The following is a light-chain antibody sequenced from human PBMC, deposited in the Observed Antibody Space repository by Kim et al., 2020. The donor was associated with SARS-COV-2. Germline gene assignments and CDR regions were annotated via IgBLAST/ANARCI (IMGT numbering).Light chain of an antibody. CDR1: PTLRSFH. V-gene: IGKV3-20*01. CDR2: GTS. Sequence: PGERATLSCRASPTLRSFHLAWYQQKPGRSPRLFIYGTSSRAPGVPDRFIGSGSGTDFTLTISRLEPEDFAVYYCQQFGISPRGTFGQGTKVDIK. J-gene: IGKJ1*01. CDR3: QQFGISPRGT.